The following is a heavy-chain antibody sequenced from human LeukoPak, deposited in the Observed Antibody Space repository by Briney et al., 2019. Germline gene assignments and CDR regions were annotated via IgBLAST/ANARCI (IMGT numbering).Heavy chain of an antibody. V-gene: IGHV1-69*05. D-gene: IGHD4-17*01. J-gene: IGHJ4*02. CDR3: ARSYGDYGPCFDY. CDR2: IIPIFGTA. CDR1: GGTFSSYA. Sequence: ASVKVSCKASGGTFSSYAISWVRQAPGQGLEWMGGIIPIFGTANYAQKFQGRVTITTDESTSTAYMELSSLRSEDTAVYYCARSYGDYGPCFDYWGQGTLVTVSS.